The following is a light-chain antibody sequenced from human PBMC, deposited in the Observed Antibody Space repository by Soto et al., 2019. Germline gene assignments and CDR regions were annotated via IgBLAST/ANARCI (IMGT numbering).Light chain of an antibody. V-gene: IGKV1-5*01. J-gene: IGKJ1*01. CDR2: DAS. CDR3: QQYNSYGT. Sequence: DIQMSQSPSTLSASVGDRVTITCRASQSISSWLAWYQQKPGKAPKLLIYDASSLESGVPSRFSGSGSGTEFTLTISSLKPDDFETYYCQQYNSYGTFGQGTKVDIK. CDR1: QSISSW.